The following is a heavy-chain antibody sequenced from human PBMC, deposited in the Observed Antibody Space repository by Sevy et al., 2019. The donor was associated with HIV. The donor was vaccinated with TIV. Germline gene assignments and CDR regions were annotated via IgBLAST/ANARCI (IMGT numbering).Heavy chain of an antibody. CDR2: IYSGGYT. J-gene: IGHJ4*02. Sequence: GGYLRLSCAASGFTVSSNYMSWVRQAPGKGLEWVSVIYSGGYTYYVDSVKGRFTISRDDAKNTLYLQMNNLRAEDTAVHYSATGGEDNWGQGTMVTVSS. V-gene: IGHV3-53*01. CDR3: ATGGEDN. CDR1: GFTVSSNY.